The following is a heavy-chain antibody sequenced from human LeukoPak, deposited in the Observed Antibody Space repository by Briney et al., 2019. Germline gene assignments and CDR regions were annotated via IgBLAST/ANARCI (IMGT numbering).Heavy chain of an antibody. CDR1: GFSFSGYW. CDR2: INEDGSTT. CDR3: VRDLGGRSGH. J-gene: IGHJ4*02. V-gene: IGHV3-74*01. Sequence: GGSLRLPCAASGFSFSGYWMHWVRQAPGKGLVWVSRINEDGSTTNYADSVKGRSTIFRDNAKNTLYLQMNSLRAEDTAVYYCVRDLGGRSGHWGQGTLVTVSS. D-gene: IGHD1-26*01.